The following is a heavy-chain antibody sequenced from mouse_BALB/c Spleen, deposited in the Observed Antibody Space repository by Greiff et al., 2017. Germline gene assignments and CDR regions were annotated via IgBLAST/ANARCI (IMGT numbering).Heavy chain of an antibody. D-gene: IGHD1-1*01. V-gene: IGHV5-6-3*01. Sequence: EVKVVESGGGLVQPGGSLKLSCAASGFTFSSYGMSWVRQTPDKRLELVATINSNGGSTYYPDSVKGRFTISRDNAKNTLYLQMSSLKSEDTAMYYCAREHGSSHWYFDVWGAGTTVTVSS. CDR2: INSNGGST. CDR1: GFTFSSYG. J-gene: IGHJ1*01. CDR3: AREHGSSHWYFDV.